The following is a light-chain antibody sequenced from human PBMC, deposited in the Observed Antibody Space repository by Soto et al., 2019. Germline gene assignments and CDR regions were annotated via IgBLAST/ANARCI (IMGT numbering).Light chain of an antibody. Sequence: DIQMTQSPSSKSASVGDRVTISCRASENVGKYLNWYQQKAGRAPELLIYGVSTLHSGVPSRFSGSGSGTEFSLIIASLQPEDSATYYCQQTHSIPWPFGQGAEVEIK. V-gene: IGKV1-39*01. CDR1: ENVGKY. CDR2: GVS. J-gene: IGKJ1*01. CDR3: QQTHSIPWP.